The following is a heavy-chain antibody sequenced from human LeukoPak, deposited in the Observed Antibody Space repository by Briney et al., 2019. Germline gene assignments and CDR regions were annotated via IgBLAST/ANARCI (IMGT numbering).Heavy chain of an antibody. D-gene: IGHD6-19*01. CDR3: AKDGAYSSGWIPKFDAFDI. CDR2: ISGSGGST. V-gene: IGHV3-23*01. J-gene: IGHJ3*02. Sequence: GGSLRLSCAASGFTFSSYAMSWVRQAPGKGLEWVSAISGSGGSTYYADSVKGRFTISRDNSKNTLYLQMNSLRAEDTAVYYCAKDGAYSSGWIPKFDAFDIWGQGTMVTVSS. CDR1: GFTFSSYA.